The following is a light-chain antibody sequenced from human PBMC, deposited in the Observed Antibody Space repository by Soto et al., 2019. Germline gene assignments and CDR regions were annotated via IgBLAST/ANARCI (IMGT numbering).Light chain of an antibody. J-gene: IGLJ2*01. CDR3: SSHAVTNMI. Sequence: QSALTQPPSASGSPGQSVTISCTGTSRDVGAYNYVSWYQQHPGKAPKLIIYEVNKRPSGVPDRFSGSKSGNTASLTVSGLQGDDEADYYCSSHAVTNMIFSGGTKLTVL. CDR2: EVN. V-gene: IGLV2-8*01. CDR1: SRDVGAYNY.